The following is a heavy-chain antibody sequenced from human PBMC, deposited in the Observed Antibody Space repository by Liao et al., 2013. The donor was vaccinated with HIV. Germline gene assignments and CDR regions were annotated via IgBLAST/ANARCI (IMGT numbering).Heavy chain of an antibody. D-gene: IGHD3-3*01. CDR3: ARDPTQRFSSETWFDT. CDR1: GASISSSNYY. V-gene: IGHV4-39*07. J-gene: IGHJ5*02. CDR2: VSYTGGT. Sequence: QLQLQESGPGLVKPSETLSLTCTVSGASISSSNYYWGWIRQPPGKGLEWIGSVSYTGGTHYSPSLNSRVTISIDTSTNQFSLRLTYVTAADTAMYYCARDPTQRFSSETWFDTWGQGTLVTVSS.